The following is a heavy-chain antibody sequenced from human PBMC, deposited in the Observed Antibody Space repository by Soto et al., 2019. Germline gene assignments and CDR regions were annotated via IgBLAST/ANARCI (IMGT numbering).Heavy chain of an antibody. Sequence: EVQLVESGGGLVQPGGSLRLSCAASGFTFSSYWMHWVRQAPGKGLVWVSRINSDGSSTSYADSVKGRFTISRDNAKNTLYLQMNSLRAEDTPVYYCARDRPREVATSTLVYWGQGTLVTVSS. CDR2: INSDGSST. J-gene: IGHJ4*02. V-gene: IGHV3-74*01. CDR3: ARDRPREVATSTLVY. CDR1: GFTFSSYW. D-gene: IGHD5-12*01.